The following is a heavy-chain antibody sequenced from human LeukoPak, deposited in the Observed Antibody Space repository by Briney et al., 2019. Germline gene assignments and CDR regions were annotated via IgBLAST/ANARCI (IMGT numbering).Heavy chain of an antibody. Sequence: PSETLSLTCTVSGGSINSGYWSWIRQPPGKGLEWIGLLYPSGSTNYNPSLKSRVTISVDTSRTQFSLKLSSMTAADTAVYYCAGGHYPLEYWGQGTLVTVSS. CDR1: GGSINSGY. V-gene: IGHV4-59*01. CDR2: LYPSGST. D-gene: IGHD1-26*01. CDR3: AGGHYPLEY. J-gene: IGHJ4*02.